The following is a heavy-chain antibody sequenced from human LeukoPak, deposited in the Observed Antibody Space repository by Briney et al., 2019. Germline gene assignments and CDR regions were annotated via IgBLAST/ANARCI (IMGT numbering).Heavy chain of an antibody. J-gene: IGHJ4*02. CDR2: INPSGGST. Sequence: ASVKVSCKASGYTFTSCYMHWVRQAPGQGLEWMGMINPSGGSTSYAQKFQGRVTMTRDTSTSTVYMELSSLRSEDTAVYYCARGFDDSSGYYYGDFDYWGQGTLVTVSS. CDR1: GYTFTSCY. V-gene: IGHV1-46*01. CDR3: ARGFDDSSGYYYGDFDY. D-gene: IGHD3-22*01.